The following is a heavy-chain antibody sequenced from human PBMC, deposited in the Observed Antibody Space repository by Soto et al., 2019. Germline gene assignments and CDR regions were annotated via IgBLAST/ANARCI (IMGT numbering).Heavy chain of an antibody. CDR2: INHSGST. D-gene: IGHD3-3*01. V-gene: IGHV4-34*01. CDR1: GGSFSGYY. CDR3: ARGYYDFWSGYYYYYYYGMDV. Sequence: PSETLSLTCAVYGGSFSGYYWSWIRQPPGKGLEWLGEINHSGSTNYNPSLKSRVTISVDTSKNQFSLKLSSVTAADTAVYYCARGYYDFWSGYYYYYYYGMDVWGQGTTVTVSS. J-gene: IGHJ6*02.